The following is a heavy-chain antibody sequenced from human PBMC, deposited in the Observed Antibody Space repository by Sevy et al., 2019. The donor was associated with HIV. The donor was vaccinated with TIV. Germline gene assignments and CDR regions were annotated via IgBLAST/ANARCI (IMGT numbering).Heavy chain of an antibody. J-gene: IGHJ4*02. Sequence: ASVKVSCKASGYTFTSYGISCVRQAPGQGLEWMGWISAYNGNTNYAQKLQGRVTMTTDTSTSTAYMELRSLRSDDTAVYYCARTAVKYYYDSSGYEFDYWGQGTLVTVSS. CDR3: ARTAVKYYYDSSGYEFDY. D-gene: IGHD3-22*01. CDR1: GYTFTSYG. V-gene: IGHV1-18*01. CDR2: ISAYNGNT.